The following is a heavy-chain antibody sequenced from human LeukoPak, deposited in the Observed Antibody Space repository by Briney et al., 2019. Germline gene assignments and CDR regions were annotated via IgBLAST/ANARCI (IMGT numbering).Heavy chain of an antibody. J-gene: IGHJ6*02. V-gene: IGHV3-21*04. CDR2: ISSSSSYI. Sequence: GGSLRLSCAASGFTFSSYSMNWVRQAPGKGLEWVSSISSSSSYIYYADSVKGRFTISRDNSKNTLYLQMNSLRAEDTAVYYCAKGRLRDYGMDVWGQGTTVTVSS. D-gene: IGHD5-12*01. CDR3: AKGRLRDYGMDV. CDR1: GFTFSSYS.